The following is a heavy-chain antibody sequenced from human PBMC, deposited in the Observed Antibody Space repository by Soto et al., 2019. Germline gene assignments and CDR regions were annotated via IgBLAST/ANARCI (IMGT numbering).Heavy chain of an antibody. Sequence: PSETLSLTCTVSGASVNSGRWYWSWIRQSPGKGLEWIGYIFYNGNTDYNPSLKSRVTVLVDLPKNQFSLKLTSVTAADTATYYCARTFASTWFYYFDQWGQGSLVTVSS. V-gene: IGHV4-61*01. D-gene: IGHD6-13*01. CDR1: GASVNSGRWY. CDR2: IFYNGNT. CDR3: ARTFASTWFYYFDQ. J-gene: IGHJ4*02.